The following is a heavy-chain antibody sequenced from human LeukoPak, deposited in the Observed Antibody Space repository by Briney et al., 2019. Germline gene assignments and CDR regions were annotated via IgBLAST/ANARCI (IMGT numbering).Heavy chain of an antibody. J-gene: IGHJ3*02. V-gene: IGHV4-39*01. CDR2: IYYSGST. Sequence: IRRPPGKGLEWIGSIYYSGSTYYNPSLKSRVTISVDTSKNQFSLKLWSMNAAVLPADDGTRHGGVCAPRGYFEIWGQETMVTVSS. CDR3: TRHGGVCAPRGYFEI. D-gene: IGHD3-16*01.